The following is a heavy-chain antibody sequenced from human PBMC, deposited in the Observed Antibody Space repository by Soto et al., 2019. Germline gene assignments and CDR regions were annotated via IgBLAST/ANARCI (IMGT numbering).Heavy chain of an antibody. Sequence: PSETLSLTCTVSGGSISSYYWSWIRQPAGKGLEWIGRVYPSGSTNYNPSLKSRVTMSVDTSKNQFSLKLSSVTAADTAVYYCARGSSSSWSDYFQHWGQVTPVTVYS. CDR2: VYPSGST. V-gene: IGHV4-4*07. J-gene: IGHJ1*01. D-gene: IGHD6-13*01. CDR1: GGSISSYY. CDR3: ARGSSSSWSDYFQH.